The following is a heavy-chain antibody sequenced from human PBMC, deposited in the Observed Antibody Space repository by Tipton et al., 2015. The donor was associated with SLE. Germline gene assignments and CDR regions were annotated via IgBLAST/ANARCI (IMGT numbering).Heavy chain of an antibody. V-gene: IGHV4-34*11. CDR2: IYYSGST. CDR3: ARDKLLWSDSHAFDI. CDR1: GGSFSDYY. Sequence: TLSLTCAVYGGSFSDYYWSWIRQPPGKGLEWIGYIYYSGSTNYNPSLKSRVTISVDTSKNQFSLKLSSVTAADTAVYYCARDKLLWSDSHAFDIWGQGTMVTVSS. D-gene: IGHD3-10*01. J-gene: IGHJ3*02.